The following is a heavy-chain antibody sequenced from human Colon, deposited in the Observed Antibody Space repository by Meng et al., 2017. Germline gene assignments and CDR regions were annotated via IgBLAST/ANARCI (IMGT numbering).Heavy chain of an antibody. Sequence: QVQLQESGPGLVKPSQTLSLTGPISNGSINSADYYWNWIRQPPGKGPEWLGYIHSSGNTYYTPSLKSRLAMSLDTSKNQFSLRLTSVTAADTAVYYCARNPVIPDARTFDFWGQGALVTVSS. J-gene: IGHJ4*02. CDR2: IHSSGNT. V-gene: IGHV4-30-4*01. CDR1: NGSINSADYY. D-gene: IGHD2-2*01. CDR3: ARNPVIPDARTFDF.